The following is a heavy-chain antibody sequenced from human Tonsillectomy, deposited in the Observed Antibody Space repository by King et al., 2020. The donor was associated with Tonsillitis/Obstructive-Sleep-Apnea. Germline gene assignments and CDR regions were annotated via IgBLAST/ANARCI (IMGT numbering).Heavy chain of an antibody. Sequence: VQLVESGAEVKKPGKPLRTSGRGLGSTFTSNWTGWVRQIPGKGLEWRGTIYPGASDTRYSPSFQGQVTISADKSISTAYLQWSSLKASDTAMYYCARPPGPWGQGTLVTVSS. CDR2: IYPGASDT. V-gene: IGHV5-51*03. J-gene: IGHJ5*02. CDR1: GSTFTSNW. CDR3: ARPPGP.